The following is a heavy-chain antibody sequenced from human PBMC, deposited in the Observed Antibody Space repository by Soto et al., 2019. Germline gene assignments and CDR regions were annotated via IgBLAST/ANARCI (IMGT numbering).Heavy chain of an antibody. D-gene: IGHD5-12*01. CDR2: INSDGSST. CDR1: GFTFSSYW. J-gene: IGHJ6*02. CDR3: ARDGSGYDFGLYYYHGMDV. Sequence: GGSLRLSCAASGFTFSSYWMHWVRQAPGKGLVWVSRINSDGSSTSYADSVKGRFTISRDNAKNTLYLQMNSLRAEDTAVYYCARDGSGYDFGLYYYHGMDVWGQGTTVTVSS. V-gene: IGHV3-74*01.